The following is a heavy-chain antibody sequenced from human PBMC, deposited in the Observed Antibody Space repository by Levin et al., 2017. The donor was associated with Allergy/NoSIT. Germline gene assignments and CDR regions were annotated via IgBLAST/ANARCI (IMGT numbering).Heavy chain of an antibody. D-gene: IGHD5-12*01. V-gene: IGHV3-48*04. J-gene: IGHJ4*02. Sequence: PGESLKISCSVSGFTFEIYGMNWVRQAPGKRLEWVSHISASGSPTYYADPVRGRFTISRDNAEQSLYFQMTSLRVEDTAVYYCARGLFDFWGQGALVTVSS. CDR1: GFTFEIYG. CDR3: ARGLFDF. CDR2: ISASGSPT.